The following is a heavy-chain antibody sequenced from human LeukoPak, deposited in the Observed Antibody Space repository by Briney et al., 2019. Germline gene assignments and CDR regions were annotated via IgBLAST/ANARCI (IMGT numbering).Heavy chain of an antibody. D-gene: IGHD3-22*01. J-gene: IGHJ4*02. CDR1: GYTITGYY. Sequence: EASVKVSCKASGYTITGYYMHWVRQAPGQGLEWMGRINPNTGDTNSARKFQGRITMTRDTSISTVYMELSRLRADDTAVYYWARDRGDDTVPYFDYWGQGTLVTVSS. CDR2: INPNTGDT. V-gene: IGHV1-2*06. CDR3: ARDRGDDTVPYFDY.